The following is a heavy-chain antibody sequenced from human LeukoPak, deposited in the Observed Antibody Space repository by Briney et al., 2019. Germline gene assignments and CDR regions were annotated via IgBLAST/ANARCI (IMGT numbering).Heavy chain of an antibody. D-gene: IGHD4-17*01. Sequence: GGSLRLSCAASGFTFSTYPMHWVRQAPGKGLEYVAAITSNGNSAYYANSVKGRVTISRDNSKNTLYLQMGSLRAEDMAVYYCARRRGDQEFYYFDNWGQGTLVSVSS. CDR3: ARRRGDQEFYYFDN. J-gene: IGHJ4*02. V-gene: IGHV3-64*01. CDR2: ITSNGNSA. CDR1: GFTFSTYP.